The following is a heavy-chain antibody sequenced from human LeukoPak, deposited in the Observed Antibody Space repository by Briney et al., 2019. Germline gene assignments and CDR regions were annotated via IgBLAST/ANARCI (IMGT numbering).Heavy chain of an antibody. J-gene: IGHJ4*02. Sequence: SETLSLTCAVYGGSFSGYYWGWIRQPPGKGLEWIGSIYYSGSTYYNPSLKSRVTISVDTSKNQFFLKLSSVTAADTAVYYCARGLDNWNVYILDYWGQGALVTVSS. CDR1: GGSFSGYY. CDR2: IYYSGST. D-gene: IGHD1-20*01. V-gene: IGHV4-34*01. CDR3: ARGLDNWNVYILDY.